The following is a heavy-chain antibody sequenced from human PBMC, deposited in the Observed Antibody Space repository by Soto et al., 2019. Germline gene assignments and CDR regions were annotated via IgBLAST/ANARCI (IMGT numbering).Heavy chain of an antibody. V-gene: IGHV1-2*04. CDR2: INPNSGGT. CDR3: ARDLGPGSGSYYFDY. Sequence: ASVKVSCKASGYTFTGYYMHWVRQAPGQGLEWMGWINPNSGGTNYAQKFQGWVTMTRDTSISTAYMELSRLRSDDTAVYYCARDLGPGSGSYYFDYWGQGTLVTVSS. CDR1: GYTFTGYY. D-gene: IGHD1-26*01. J-gene: IGHJ4*02.